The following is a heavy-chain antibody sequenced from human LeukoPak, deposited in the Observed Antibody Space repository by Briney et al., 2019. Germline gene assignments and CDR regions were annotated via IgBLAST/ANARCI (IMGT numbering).Heavy chain of an antibody. J-gene: IGHJ4*02. CDR3: ASGRYSYGHTVLFDY. Sequence: GGSLRLSCAASGFTFSDYYMSWIRQAPGKGLEWVSYISSSGSTIYYADSVKGRFTISRDNAKNSLYLQMNSLRAEDTAVYYCASGRYSYGHTVLFDYWGQGTLVTVSS. D-gene: IGHD5-18*01. CDR2: ISSSGSTI. V-gene: IGHV3-11*01. CDR1: GFTFSDYY.